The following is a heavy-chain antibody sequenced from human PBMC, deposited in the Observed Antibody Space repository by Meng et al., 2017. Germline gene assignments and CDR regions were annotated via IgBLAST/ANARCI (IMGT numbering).Heavy chain of an antibody. CDR1: GGSISSSNW. CDR3: ARDRGAVAGTNFDY. Sequence: QWQLMEPGPRLGKPSGPLPLTCAASGGSISSSNWWSWVRQPPGKGLEWIGEIYHSGSTNYNPSLKSRVTISVDKSKNQFSLKLSSVTAADTAVYYCARDRGAVAGTNFDYWGQGTLVTVSS. D-gene: IGHD6-19*01. V-gene: IGHV4-4*02. J-gene: IGHJ4*02. CDR2: IYHSGST.